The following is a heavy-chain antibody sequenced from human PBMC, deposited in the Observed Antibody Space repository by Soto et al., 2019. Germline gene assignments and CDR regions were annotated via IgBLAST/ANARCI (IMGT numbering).Heavy chain of an antibody. CDR3: ARSIVVVPAATKYYYYGMDV. CDR1: GYSFTSYW. D-gene: IGHD2-2*01. CDR2: IYPGDSDT. V-gene: IGHV5-51*01. Sequence: GESLKISCKGSGYSFTSYWIGWVRQMPGKGLEWVGIIYPGDSDTRYSPSFQGQVTISADKSISTAYLQWSSLKASDTAMYYCARSIVVVPAATKYYYYGMDVWGQGTTVTVSS. J-gene: IGHJ6*02.